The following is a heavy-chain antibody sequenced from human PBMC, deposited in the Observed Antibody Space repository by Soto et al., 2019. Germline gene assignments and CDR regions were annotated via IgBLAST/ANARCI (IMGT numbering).Heavy chain of an antibody. V-gene: IGHV4-34*01. J-gene: IGHJ4*02. CDR3: ARGHLRPESTYYDILTGYYYIDY. CDR1: GGSFSGYY. Sequence: SETLSLTCAVYGGSFSGYYWSWIRQPPGKGLEWIGEINHSGSTNYNPSLKSRVTISVDTSKNQFSLKLSSVTAADTAVYYCARGHLRPESTYYDILTGYYYIDYWGQGTLVTVSS. CDR2: INHSGST. D-gene: IGHD3-9*01.